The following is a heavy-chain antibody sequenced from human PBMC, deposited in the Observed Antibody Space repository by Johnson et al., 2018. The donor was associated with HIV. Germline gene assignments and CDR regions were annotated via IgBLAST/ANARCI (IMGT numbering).Heavy chain of an antibody. CDR3: AKVGVADAFDI. J-gene: IGHJ3*02. V-gene: IGHV3-9*01. Sequence: VESGGGLVQPGGSLRLSCAASGFTFSSYAMHWVRQAPGKGLEWVSGISWNSGSIGYADSVKGRFTISRDNAKNSLYLQMNSLRAEDTAVYYCAKVGVADAFDIWGQGTMVTVSS. CDR1: GFTFSSYA. D-gene: IGHD6-19*01. CDR2: ISWNSGSI.